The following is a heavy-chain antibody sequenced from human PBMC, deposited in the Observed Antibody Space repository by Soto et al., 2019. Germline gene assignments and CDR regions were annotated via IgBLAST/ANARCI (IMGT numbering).Heavy chain of an antibody. J-gene: IGHJ6*02. CDR2: MYKTGET. V-gene: IGHV4-61*01. Sequence: PSETLSLTCTVSGGSVSTGMKYWGWVRQPPGKALEFIGYMYKTGETLLNSSLKSRVTLSMETSKNQFSLTLSSVTAADTAVYFCMKAHESGDFLGMCVWGPGTTVTVSS. D-gene: IGHD3-10*01. CDR1: GGSVSTGMKY. CDR3: MKAHESGDFLGMCV.